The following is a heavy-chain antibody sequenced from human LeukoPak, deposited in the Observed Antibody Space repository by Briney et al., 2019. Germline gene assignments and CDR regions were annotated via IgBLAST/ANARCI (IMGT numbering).Heavy chain of an antibody. Sequence: GGSLRLSCATSGFTFSTYSMNWVRQAPGKGLEWVSSISSSSSYIYYADSVKGRFTISRDNAKNSLYLQMNSLRAEDTALYYCARLRTTGTFDYWGQGTLVTVSS. J-gene: IGHJ4*02. CDR3: ARLRTTGTFDY. D-gene: IGHD1-1*01. CDR1: GFTFSTYS. CDR2: ISSSSSYI. V-gene: IGHV3-21*01.